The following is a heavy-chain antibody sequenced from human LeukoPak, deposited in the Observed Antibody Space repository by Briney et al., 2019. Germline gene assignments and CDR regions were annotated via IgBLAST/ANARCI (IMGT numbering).Heavy chain of an antibody. D-gene: IGHD3-3*01. CDR3: AKDLGYDFWSGYYG. CDR2: ISGSGGST. CDR1: GFTFSSYA. Sequence: GGSLRLSCAASGFTFSSYAMSWVRQAPGKGLEWVSAISGSGGSTYYADSVKGRFTISRDNSKNTLYLQMNSLRAEDTAVYYCAKDLGYDFWSGYYGWGQGTLVTVSS. V-gene: IGHV3-23*01. J-gene: IGHJ4*02.